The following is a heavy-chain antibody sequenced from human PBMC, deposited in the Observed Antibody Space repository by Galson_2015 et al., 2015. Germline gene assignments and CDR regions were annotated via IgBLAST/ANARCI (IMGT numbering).Heavy chain of an antibody. CDR2: ISSNGGST. CDR3: VKTYSSSFPYFDY. V-gene: IGHV3-64D*06. J-gene: IGHJ4*02. Sequence: SLRLPCAASGFTFSSYAMHWVRQAPGKGLEYVSAISSNGGSTYYADSVKGRFTISRDNSKNTLYLQMSSLRAEDTAVYYCVKTYSSSFPYFDYWGQGTLVTVSS. D-gene: IGHD6-6*01. CDR1: GFTFSSYA.